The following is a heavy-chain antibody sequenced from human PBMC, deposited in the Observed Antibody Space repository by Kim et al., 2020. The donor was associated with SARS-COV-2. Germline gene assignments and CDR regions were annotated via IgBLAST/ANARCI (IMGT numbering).Heavy chain of an antibody. CDR1: GFTFSSYA. D-gene: IGHD6-19*01. Sequence: GGSLRLSCAASGFTFSSYAMHWVRQAPGKGLEWVAVISYDGSNKYYADSVKGRFTISRDNSKNTLYLQMNSLRAEDTAVYYCARELAVAGRGSSDEDYWGQGTLVTVSS. V-gene: IGHV3-30-3*01. CDR2: ISYDGSNK. J-gene: IGHJ4*02. CDR3: ARELAVAGRGSSDEDY.